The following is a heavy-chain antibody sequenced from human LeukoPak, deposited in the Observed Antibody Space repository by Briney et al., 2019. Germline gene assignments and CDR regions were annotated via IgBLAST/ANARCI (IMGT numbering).Heavy chain of an antibody. D-gene: IGHD3-22*01. CDR2: INPGGGST. CDR1: GYTFTSYY. J-gene: IGHJ4*02. Sequence: ASVKVSCKASGYTFTSYYMHWVRQAPGQGLEWMGIINPGGGSTSYAQKFQGRVTMTRDTSTSTVYMELSSLRSEDTAVYYCARDYYDSSGYYLPFDYWGQGTLVTVSS. V-gene: IGHV1-46*01. CDR3: ARDYYDSSGYYLPFDY.